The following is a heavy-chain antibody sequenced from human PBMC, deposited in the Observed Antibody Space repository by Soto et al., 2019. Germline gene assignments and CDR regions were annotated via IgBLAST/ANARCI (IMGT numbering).Heavy chain of an antibody. D-gene: IGHD4-4*01. CDR1: GFTVSSNY. CDR3: ARGKWSTVTTYYFDY. J-gene: IGHJ4*02. V-gene: IGHV3-53*04. Sequence: PGGSLRLSCAASGFTVSSNYMSWVRQAPGKGLEWVSVIYSGGSTYYADSVKGRFTISRHNSKNTLYLQMNSLRAEDTAVYYCARGKWSTVTTYYFDYWGQGTLVTVSS. CDR2: IYSGGST.